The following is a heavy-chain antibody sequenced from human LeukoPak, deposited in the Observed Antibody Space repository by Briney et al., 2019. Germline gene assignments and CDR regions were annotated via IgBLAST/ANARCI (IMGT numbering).Heavy chain of an antibody. J-gene: IGHJ4*02. CDR1: GLTFSSHW. D-gene: IGHD1-1*01. V-gene: IGHV3-74*01. Sequence: PGGSLRLSCAASGLTFSSHWMHWVRQAPGKGLVWVSRITNDGSSTTYADSVKGRFTISRDNAKNMLYLQVNSLRAEDTAVYYCTIDTPSWNPYGFDYWGQGTLVTVSS. CDR3: TIDTPSWNPYGFDY. CDR2: ITNDGSST.